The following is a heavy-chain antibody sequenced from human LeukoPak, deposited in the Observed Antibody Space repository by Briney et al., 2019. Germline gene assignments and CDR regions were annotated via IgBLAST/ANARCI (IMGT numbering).Heavy chain of an antibody. D-gene: IGHD1-26*01. CDR3: ATDRGSYPRYFDY. J-gene: IGHJ4*02. CDR1: GFTFSSYA. CDR2: ISGSGGST. V-gene: IGHV3-23*01. Sequence: GGSLRLSCAASGFTFSSYAMSWVRQAPGKGLEWVSAISGSGGSTYYADSVKGRFTISRDNSKNTLYLQMNSLRAEDTAVYYCATDRGSYPRYFDYWGQGTLVTVSS.